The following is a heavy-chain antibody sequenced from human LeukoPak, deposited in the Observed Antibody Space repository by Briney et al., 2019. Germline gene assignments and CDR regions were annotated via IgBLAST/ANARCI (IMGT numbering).Heavy chain of an antibody. CDR3: ARTRLGPASY. Sequence: GRSLRLSCLASGFTFKDYYMSWIRQAPGKGLEWVSYISSTSSTIYYADSVKGRSTISRDNVKNSVSLQMNSLRAEDTAVYYCARTRLGPASYWGQGTLVTVSS. V-gene: IGHV3-11*01. CDR1: GFTFKDYY. CDR2: ISSTSSTI. D-gene: IGHD3-9*01. J-gene: IGHJ4*02.